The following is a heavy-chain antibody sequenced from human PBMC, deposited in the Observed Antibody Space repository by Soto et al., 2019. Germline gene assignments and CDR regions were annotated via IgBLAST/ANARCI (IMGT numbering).Heavy chain of an antibody. CDR3: ARDRNPLAYDGSGDWRY. CDR1: GYTFSNFY. CDR2: INTSGLTT. J-gene: IGHJ4*02. D-gene: IGHD3-22*01. V-gene: IGHV1-46*01. Sequence: QVQLVQSGAEVKKPGASVKVSCKASGYTFSNFYMNWVRQAPGQGLEWMGMINTSGLTTTYAQKFQGRVTMTSDTSTSTVYMDLSSLRSEDTAVYYCARDRNPLAYDGSGDWRYWGQGTLVTVSP.